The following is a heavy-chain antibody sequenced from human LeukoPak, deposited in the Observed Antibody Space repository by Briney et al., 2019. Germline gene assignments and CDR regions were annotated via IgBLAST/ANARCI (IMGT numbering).Heavy chain of an antibody. CDR3: ARDRHVCSGGTCYSDRFDP. V-gene: IGHV4-39*07. Sequence: PSETLSLTCTVSGGSISSSSYYWGWIRQPPGKGLEWIGSIYYSGSTYYNPSLKSRVTISVDTSKNQFSLKLRSVTAADTAVYYCARDRHVCSGGTCYSDRFDPWGQGTLVTVSS. J-gene: IGHJ5*02. CDR1: GGSISSSSYY. CDR2: IYYSGST. D-gene: IGHD2-15*01.